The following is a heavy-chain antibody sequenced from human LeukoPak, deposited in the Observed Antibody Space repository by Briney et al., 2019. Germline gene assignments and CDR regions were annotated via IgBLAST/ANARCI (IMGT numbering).Heavy chain of an antibody. Sequence: SETLSLTCTVSGGSISSYYWSWIRQPPGKGLEWIGYIYYSGSTNYNPSPKSRVTISVDTSKNQFSLKLSSVTAADTAVYYCAATFPFDAFDIWGQGTMVTVSS. D-gene: IGHD3-16*01. CDR1: GGSISSYY. V-gene: IGHV4-59*08. J-gene: IGHJ3*02. CDR3: AATFPFDAFDI. CDR2: IYYSGST.